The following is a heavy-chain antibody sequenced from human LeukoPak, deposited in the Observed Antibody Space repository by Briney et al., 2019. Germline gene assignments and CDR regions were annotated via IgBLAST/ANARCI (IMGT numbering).Heavy chain of an antibody. Sequence: GGSLRLSCAASGFTFSSYSMNWVRQAPGKGLEWVSSISSSSRYIYYADSVKGRFTISRDNAKNSRYLQMNSLRAEDTAVYYCARNDLRGGAARPFDYWGQGTLVTVSS. V-gene: IGHV3-21*01. D-gene: IGHD6-6*01. CDR3: ARNDLRGGAARPFDY. J-gene: IGHJ4*02. CDR1: GFTFSSYS. CDR2: ISSSSRYI.